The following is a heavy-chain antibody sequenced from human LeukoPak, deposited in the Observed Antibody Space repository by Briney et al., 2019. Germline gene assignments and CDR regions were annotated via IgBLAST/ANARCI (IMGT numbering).Heavy chain of an antibody. CDR2: IRVSDGAR. J-gene: IGHJ4*02. V-gene: IGHV3-23*01. CDR1: GFTVSSNY. CDR3: AKDRYGDPDY. Sequence: GGSLRLSCVASGFTVSSNYMSWVRQAPGKGLEWVSSIRVSDGARFYADSVKGRFTTSRDNSKNTLYLQMNSLRAEDTAVYYCAKDRYGDPDYWGQGTLVTVSS. D-gene: IGHD4-17*01.